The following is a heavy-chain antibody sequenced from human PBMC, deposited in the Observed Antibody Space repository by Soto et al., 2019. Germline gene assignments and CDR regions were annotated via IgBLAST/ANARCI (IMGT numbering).Heavy chain of an antibody. J-gene: IGHJ6*02. CDR2: ISASGGAT. D-gene: IGHD3-3*01. V-gene: IGHV3-48*03. CDR3: ARDRSSIFAVPPYGLDV. Sequence: GGSLRLSCVVSGFTFSNHDMNWVRQAPGKGPEWVARISASGGATSYADSVRGRFTISRDNARDSLYLHMNSLRAEDTAVYYCARDRSSIFAVPPYGLDVWGQGTTVTVSS. CDR1: GFTFSNHD.